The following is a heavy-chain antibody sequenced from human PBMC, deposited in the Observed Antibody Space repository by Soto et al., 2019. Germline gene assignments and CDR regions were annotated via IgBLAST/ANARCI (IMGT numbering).Heavy chain of an antibody. V-gene: IGHV4-4*02. CDR1: GGSISSSNW. Sequence: PSETLSLTCAVSGGSISSSNWWSWVRQPPGKGLEWIGEIYHSGSTNYNPSLKSRVTISVDKSKNQFSLKLSSVTAADTAVYYCARVRALSGTSITIFGVVTPGGMDVWGQGTTVTVSS. D-gene: IGHD3-3*01. J-gene: IGHJ6*02. CDR2: IYHSGST. CDR3: ARVRALSGTSITIFGVVTPGGMDV.